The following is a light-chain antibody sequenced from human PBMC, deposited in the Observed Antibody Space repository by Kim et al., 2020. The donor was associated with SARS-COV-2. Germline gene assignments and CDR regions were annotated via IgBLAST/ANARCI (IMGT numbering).Light chain of an antibody. V-gene: IGKV3-15*01. CDR3: QQYDNWAGT. Sequence: VRPWERATLSWRASVSVRGTLVWYQQQPGQVPRLLIYGASTRATGIPARFSGSGSGTDFTLTINNLQPEDFAVYYCQQYDNWAGTFGQGTKVDIK. CDR2: GAS. CDR1: VSVRGT. J-gene: IGKJ1*01.